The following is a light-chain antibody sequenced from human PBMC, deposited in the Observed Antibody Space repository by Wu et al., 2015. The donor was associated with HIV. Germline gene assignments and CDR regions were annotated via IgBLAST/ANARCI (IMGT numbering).Light chain of an antibody. Sequence: EIVLTQSPGTLSLSPGERATLSCRASQSITSTYLAWYQQKPGQAPRLLIYAASSRATGIPDRFSGGGSGTDFTLTISRLEPEDFAVYYCQQYGSSPPWTFGQGTKVEVK. V-gene: IGKV3-20*01. CDR1: QSITSTY. CDR2: AAS. J-gene: IGKJ1*01. CDR3: QQYGSSPPWT.